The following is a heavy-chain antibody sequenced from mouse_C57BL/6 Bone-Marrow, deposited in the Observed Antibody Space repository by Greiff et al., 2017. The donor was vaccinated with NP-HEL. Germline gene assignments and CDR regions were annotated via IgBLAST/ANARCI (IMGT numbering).Heavy chain of an antibody. CDR1: GFTFSDFY. D-gene: IGHD4-1*01. V-gene: IGHV7-1*01. CDR3: ARDNWDWDFDV. Sequence: DVMLVESGGGLVQSGRSLRLSCATSGFTFSDFYMEWVRQAPGKGLEWIAASRNKANDYTTEYSASVKGRFIVSRDTSQSILYLQMNALRAEDTAIYYCARDNWDWDFDVWGTGTTVTVSS. CDR2: SRNKANDYTT. J-gene: IGHJ1*03.